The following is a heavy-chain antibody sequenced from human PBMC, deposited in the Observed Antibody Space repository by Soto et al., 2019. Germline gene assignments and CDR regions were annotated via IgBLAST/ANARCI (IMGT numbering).Heavy chain of an antibody. J-gene: IGHJ6*02. Sequence: EVQLVESGGGLVQPGRSLRLSCAASGFTFDDYAMHWVRQAPGKGLEWVSGISWNSGSIGYVDSVKGRFTISRDNAKNSLYLQMNSLRAEDTALYYCAKDTGSNYYYYGMDVWGQGTTVTVSS. CDR2: ISWNSGSI. CDR3: AKDTGSNYYYYGMDV. V-gene: IGHV3-9*01. CDR1: GFTFDDYA.